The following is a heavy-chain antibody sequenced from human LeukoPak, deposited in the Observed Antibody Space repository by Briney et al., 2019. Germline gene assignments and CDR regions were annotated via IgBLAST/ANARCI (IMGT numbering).Heavy chain of an antibody. CDR2: ISWNSGSI. CDR1: GFTFDDYA. CDR3: AKDGGYCSSTSCYGLDP. J-gene: IGHJ5*02. V-gene: IGHV3-9*01. Sequence: GGSLRLSCAASGFTFDDYAMHWVRQAPGKGLEWVSGISWNSGSIGYADSVKGRFTISRDNAKNSLYLQMNNLRAEDTALYYCAKDGGYCSSTSCYGLDPWGQGTLVTVSS. D-gene: IGHD2-2*01.